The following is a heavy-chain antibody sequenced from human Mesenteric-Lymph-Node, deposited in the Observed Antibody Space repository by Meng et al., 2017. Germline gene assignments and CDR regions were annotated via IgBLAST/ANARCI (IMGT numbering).Heavy chain of an antibody. CDR3: ARAAGTFGPDY. V-gene: IGHV3-7*03. D-gene: IGHD6-13*01. CDR1: GFTFSSYW. CDR2: IKQDGSEK. J-gene: IGHJ4*02. Sequence: GESLKISCAASGFTFSSYWMSWVRQAPGKGLEWVANIKQDGSEKYYVDSVKGRFTISRDNAKNSLYLQMNSLTAEDTAVYYCARAAGTFGPDYWGQGTLVTVSS.